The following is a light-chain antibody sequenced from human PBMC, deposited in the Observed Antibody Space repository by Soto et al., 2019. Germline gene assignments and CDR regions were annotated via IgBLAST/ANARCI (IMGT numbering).Light chain of an antibody. J-gene: IGLJ3*02. V-gene: IGLV2-23*01. CDR3: CSYAASSALWV. Sequence: QSALTQPASVSGSPGQSITISCTGTNSDVGTYELVSWYQQHPGGAPKLMIYEGSKRPSGVSNRFSGSKSGDTASLTISGLQAEDEANYYCCSYAASSALWVFGGGTKLTVL. CDR2: EGS. CDR1: NSDVGTYEL.